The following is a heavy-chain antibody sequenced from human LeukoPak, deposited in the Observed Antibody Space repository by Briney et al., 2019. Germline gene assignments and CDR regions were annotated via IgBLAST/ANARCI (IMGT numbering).Heavy chain of an antibody. V-gene: IGHV3-23*01. CDR1: GFTFSNFA. CDR3: AKASGSPYYFDY. D-gene: IGHD3-10*01. CDR2: ISANGGAT. Sequence: AGSLRLSCAASGFTFSNFAMSWVRQAPGKGLECVSLISANGGATYYADSVKGRFTISRDNSKSTLYLQMNSLRADDTAVYYCAKASGSPYYFDYWGQGTLVTVSS. J-gene: IGHJ4*02.